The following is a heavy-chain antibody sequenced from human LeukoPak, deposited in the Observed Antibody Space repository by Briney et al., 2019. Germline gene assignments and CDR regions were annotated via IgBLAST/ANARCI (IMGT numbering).Heavy chain of an antibody. CDR3: AKVLRYCSGGSCRDAFDI. D-gene: IGHD2-15*01. J-gene: IGHJ3*02. CDR1: EFTFSSYA. Sequence: GGSLRLSCAASEFTFSSYAMSWVRQAPGKGLEWVSAISGSGGSTYYADSVKGRFTISRDNSKNTLYLQMNSLRAEDTAVYYCAKVLRYCSGGSCRDAFDIWGQGTMITVSS. CDR2: ISGSGGST. V-gene: IGHV3-23*01.